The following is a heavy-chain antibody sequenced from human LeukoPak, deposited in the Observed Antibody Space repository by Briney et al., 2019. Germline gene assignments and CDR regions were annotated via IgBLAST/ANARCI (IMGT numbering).Heavy chain of an antibody. CDR2: IYYSGST. D-gene: IGHD4-17*01. CDR3: TRDKSHDYGDYVGLAFDY. V-gene: IGHV4-31*03. Sequence: SETLSLTCTVSGGSISSGGYYWSWIRQHPGKGLEWIGYIYYSGSTYYNPSLKSRVTISVDTSKNQFPLKLSSVTAADTAVYYCTRDKSHDYGDYVGLAFDYWGQGTLVTVSS. CDR1: GGSISSGGYY. J-gene: IGHJ4*02.